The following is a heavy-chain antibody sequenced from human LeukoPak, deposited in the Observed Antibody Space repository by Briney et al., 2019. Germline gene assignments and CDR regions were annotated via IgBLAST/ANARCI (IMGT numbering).Heavy chain of an antibody. CDR1: GGSISSYD. CDR2: IYYSGST. D-gene: IGHD4-17*01. V-gene: IGHV4-59*08. Sequence: SETLSLTCTVSGGSISSYDWSWIRQPAGKGLGWIGYIYYSGSTNYNPSPKSRVTLSVYTSKTQFSLKLSSVTAADTAVYYCARQRTTVTTASAFDIWGQGTMVTVSS. J-gene: IGHJ3*02. CDR3: ARQRTTVTTASAFDI.